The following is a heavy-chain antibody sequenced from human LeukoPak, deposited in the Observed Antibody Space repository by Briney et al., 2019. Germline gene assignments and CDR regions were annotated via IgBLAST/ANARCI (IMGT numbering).Heavy chain of an antibody. CDR2: ISAYNGNT. J-gene: IGHJ4*02. CDR3: ARDCSSTSCSRRVDS. D-gene: IGHD2-2*01. Sequence: GASVKVSCKASGYTFTSYGISWVRQAPGQGLEWMGWISAYNGNTDYAQKLQGRVTMTTDTSTSTAYMELRSLSSDDTAVYYCARDCSSTSCSRRVDSWGQGTLVTASS. CDR1: GYTFTSYG. V-gene: IGHV1-18*04.